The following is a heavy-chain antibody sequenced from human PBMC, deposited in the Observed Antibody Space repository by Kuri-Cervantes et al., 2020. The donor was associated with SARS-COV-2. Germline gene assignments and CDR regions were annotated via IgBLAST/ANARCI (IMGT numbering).Heavy chain of an antibody. J-gene: IGHJ4*02. V-gene: IGHV3-30-3*01. Sequence: GESLKISCAASGFTFSSYAMHWVRQAPGKGLEWVAVISYDGSNKYYADSVKGRFTISRDNSKNTLYLQMNSLRAEDTAAYYCARGSKTTVVTPVSWGQGTLVTVSS. CDR2: ISYDGSNK. CDR3: ARGSKTTVVTPVS. CDR1: GFTFSSYA. D-gene: IGHD4-23*01.